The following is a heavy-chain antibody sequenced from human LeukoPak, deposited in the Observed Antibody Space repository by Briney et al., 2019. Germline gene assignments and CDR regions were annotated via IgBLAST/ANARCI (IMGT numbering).Heavy chain of an antibody. J-gene: IGHJ5*02. CDR1: GFTFSSYA. Sequence: GGSLRLSCAASGFTFSSYAMHWVRQAPGKGLEWVAVISYDGSNKYYADSVKGRFTISRDNSKNTLYLQMNSLRAGDTAVYYCIRGDYYDSSGYPNWFDPWGQGTLVTVSS. V-gene: IGHV3-30-3*01. D-gene: IGHD3-22*01. CDR3: IRGDYYDSSGYPNWFDP. CDR2: ISYDGSNK.